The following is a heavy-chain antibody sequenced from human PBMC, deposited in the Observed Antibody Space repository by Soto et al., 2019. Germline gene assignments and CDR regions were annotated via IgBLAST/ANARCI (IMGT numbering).Heavy chain of an antibody. CDR2: IVSSSYYI. Sequence: EVQLVESGGGLVKPGESPRLSCVASGFTFSSYTLNWVRQAPGKGLEWVSSIVSSSYYIHYADSLKGRFTISRDNARNSLYLQMNSLGAEDTAVYYCARVGPDDENNYYSGMDVWGQGTTVTVSS. V-gene: IGHV3-21*01. J-gene: IGHJ6*02. CDR3: ARVGPDDENNYYSGMDV. CDR1: GFTFSSYT.